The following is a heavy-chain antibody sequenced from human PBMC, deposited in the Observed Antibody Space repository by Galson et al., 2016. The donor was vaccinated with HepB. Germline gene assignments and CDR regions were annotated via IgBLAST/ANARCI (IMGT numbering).Heavy chain of an antibody. D-gene: IGHD2-15*01. CDR3: ATHDRYCSGGSCYSEVSNGFDA. CDR2: ISSFGSNT. V-gene: IGHV3-23*01. Sequence: SLRLSCAASGFTFINYAMTWVRQAPGMGLEWVSTISSFGSNTYYADSVKGRFTISRDNSKNTLSLQMTSLRAEDTAVYYCATHDRYCSGGSCYSEVSNGFDAWGQGTLVTVSS. CDR1: GFTFINYA. J-gene: IGHJ5*02.